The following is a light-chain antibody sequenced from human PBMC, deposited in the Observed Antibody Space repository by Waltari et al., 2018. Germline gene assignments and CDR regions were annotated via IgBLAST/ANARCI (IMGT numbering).Light chain of an antibody. J-gene: IGLJ2*01. CDR1: SSDVGGYTY. V-gene: IGLV2-23*02. CDR2: DVS. Sequence: QSALTQPASVSGSPGQSITISCTGTSSDVGGYTYVSWYQHHPGRAPKLMIYDVSERPSGVSNHFSGSKSGNTASLTISGLQAEDEADYYCCSYAGSSTLIFGGGTKLTVL. CDR3: CSYAGSSTLI.